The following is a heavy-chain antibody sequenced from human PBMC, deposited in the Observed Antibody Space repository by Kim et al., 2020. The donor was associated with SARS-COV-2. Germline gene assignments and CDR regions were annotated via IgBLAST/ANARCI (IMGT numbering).Heavy chain of an antibody. CDR3: TTEYCSSTSCYAGTNYYYGMDV. CDR2: IKSKTDGGTT. CDR1: GFTFSNAW. J-gene: IGHJ6*02. D-gene: IGHD2-2*01. Sequence: EGSLRLSCAASGFTFSNAWMSWVRQAPGKGLEWVGRIKSKTDGGTTDYAAPVKGRFTISRDDSKNTLYLQMNSLKTEDTAVYYCTTEYCSSTSCYAGTNYYYGMDVWGQGTTVTVSS. V-gene: IGHV3-15*01.